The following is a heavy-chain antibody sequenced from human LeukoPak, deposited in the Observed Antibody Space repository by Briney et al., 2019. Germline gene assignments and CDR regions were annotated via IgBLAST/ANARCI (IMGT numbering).Heavy chain of an antibody. V-gene: IGHV4-59*08. CDR3: ARQFRGYFDF. Sequence: SETLSLTCAVYGGSFSGYYWSWIREPPGKGLEWIGYIYYSGSTYYNPSLKSRVTISVDTSKNQFSLKLSSVTAADTAVYYCARQFRGYFDFWGQGALVTVSS. CDR2: IYYSGST. CDR1: GGSFSGYY. J-gene: IGHJ4*02.